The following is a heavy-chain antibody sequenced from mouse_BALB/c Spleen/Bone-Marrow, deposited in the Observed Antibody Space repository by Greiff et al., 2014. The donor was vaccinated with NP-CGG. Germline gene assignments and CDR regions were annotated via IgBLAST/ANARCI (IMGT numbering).Heavy chain of an antibody. V-gene: IGHV7-3*02. CDR3: ARFPMDY. CDR1: GFTFTDYY. Sequence: DVQLVESGGGLVQPGGSLRLSRTTSGFTFTDYYMSWVRQPPGKALEWLAFIRNKAYGYTTEYSASVRGRFTISRDNSQSILYLQMNTLRAEDSATYYCARFPMDYWGQGTSVTVSS. CDR2: IRNKAYGYTT. J-gene: IGHJ4*01.